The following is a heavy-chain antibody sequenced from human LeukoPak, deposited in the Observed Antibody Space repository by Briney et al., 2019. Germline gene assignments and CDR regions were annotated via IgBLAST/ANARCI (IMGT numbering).Heavy chain of an antibody. V-gene: IGHV3-13*01. D-gene: IGHD3-22*01. CDR1: GFTFNYYD. J-gene: IGHJ2*01. CDR2: IRTTGDT. CDR3: ARGVSYYYDNSGHPGWYYDL. Sequence: GGSLRLSCAVSGFTFNYYDMHWVRQAPGKRLEWVSAIRTTGDTHYPDSVKGRFAMSREDAKNSVHLQMNTLRAGDTAVYYCARGVSYYYDNSGHPGWYYDLWGRGTLVTVSS.